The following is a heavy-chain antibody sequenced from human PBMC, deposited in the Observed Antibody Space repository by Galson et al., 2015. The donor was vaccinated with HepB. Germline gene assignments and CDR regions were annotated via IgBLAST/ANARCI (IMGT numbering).Heavy chain of an antibody. J-gene: IGHJ2*01. CDR2: IVVGSGNT. CDR3: AAVGQVVVAAKNSPPGVNFDL. V-gene: IGHV1-58*01. CDR1: GFTFTSSA. Sequence: SVKVSCKASGFTFTSSAVQWVRQARGQRLEWIGWIVVGSGNTNYAQKFQERVTITRDMSTSTAYKELSSLRSEDTAVYYCAAVGQVVVAAKNSPPGVNFDLWGRGTLVTVSS. D-gene: IGHD2-15*01.